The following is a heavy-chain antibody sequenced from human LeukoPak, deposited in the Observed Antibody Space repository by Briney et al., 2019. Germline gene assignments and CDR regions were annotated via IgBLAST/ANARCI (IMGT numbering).Heavy chain of an antibody. V-gene: IGHV3-64*01. CDR1: GFSFSSYA. D-gene: IGHD1-26*01. CDR3: ARGGSYVRYSSFDP. J-gene: IGHJ5*02. Sequence: GGSLRLSCAASGFSFSSYALHWVRQAPGKGLEHVSAISSSGVNTYYANSVRGRFIISRDNAKNTLYLQMGSLRPEDMAVYYCARGGSYVRYSSFDPWGHGTQVTVSS. CDR2: ISSSGVNT.